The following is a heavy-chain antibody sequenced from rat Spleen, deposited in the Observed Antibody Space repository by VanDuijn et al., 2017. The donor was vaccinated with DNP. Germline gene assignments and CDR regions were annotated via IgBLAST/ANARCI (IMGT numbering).Heavy chain of an antibody. Sequence: EVQLVESGGGLVQPGDSLRLSCAASGFIFSDYAMAWVRQSPKMGLEWVATIIYDGSGAFYRDSVTGRVTISRENAKSVLFLEMGSLRSEDTATYYCARHDYDRPNDFYGMDVWGQGTSVIVSS. CDR3: ARHDYDRPNDFYGMDV. CDR2: IIYDGSGA. D-gene: IGHD1-12*01. J-gene: IGHJ4*01. CDR1: GFIFSDYA. V-gene: IGHV5-17*01.